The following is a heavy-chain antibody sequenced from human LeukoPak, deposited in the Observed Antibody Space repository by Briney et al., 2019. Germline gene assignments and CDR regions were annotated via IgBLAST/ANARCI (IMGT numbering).Heavy chain of an antibody. CDR2: INPNSGGT. CDR3: ARNTATVDYYYYYMDV. Sequence: ASVKVSCKASGYTFTGYYMHWVRQAPGQGLEWMGWINPNSGGTNYAQKFQGRVTMTRDTSISTAYMELSRLRSDDTAVYYCARNTATVDYYYYYMDVWGKGTTVTVSS. D-gene: IGHD5-18*01. J-gene: IGHJ6*03. CDR1: GYTFTGYY. V-gene: IGHV1-2*02.